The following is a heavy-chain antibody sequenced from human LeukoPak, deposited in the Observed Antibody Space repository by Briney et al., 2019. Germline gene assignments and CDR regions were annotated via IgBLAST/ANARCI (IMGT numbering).Heavy chain of an antibody. CDR3: ARAPSFRDRRGYGGYGGFGIDY. CDR1: GYTFTSYD. J-gene: IGHJ4*02. CDR2: INPNSGGT. V-gene: IGHV1-2*02. D-gene: IGHD5-12*01. Sequence: ASVKVSCKASGYTFTSYDINWVRQATEQGLEWMGWINPNSGGTNYAQKFQGRVTMTRDTSISTAYMELSRLRSDDTAVYYCARAPSFRDRRGYGGYGGFGIDYWGQGTLVTVSS.